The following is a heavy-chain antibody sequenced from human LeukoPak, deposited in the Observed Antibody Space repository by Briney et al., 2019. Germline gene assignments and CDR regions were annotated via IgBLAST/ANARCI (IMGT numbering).Heavy chain of an antibody. CDR3: ARWGRGYYDILTGYPLGYYFDY. J-gene: IGHJ4*02. CDR2: IYYSGST. D-gene: IGHD3-9*01. CDR1: GGSISSSSYY. V-gene: IGHV4-39*01. Sequence: SETPSLTCTVSGGSISSSSYYWGWSRQPPGKGLEWIGSIYYSGSTYYNPSLKSRVTISVDTSKNQFSLKLSSVTAADTAVYYCARWGRGYYDILTGYPLGYYFDYWGQGTLVTVSS.